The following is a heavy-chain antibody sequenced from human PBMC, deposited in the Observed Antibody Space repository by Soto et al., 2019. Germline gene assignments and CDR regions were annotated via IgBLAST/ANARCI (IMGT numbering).Heavy chain of an antibody. D-gene: IGHD1-26*01. Sequence: SETLSLTCTVYSGSVSTYYWSWIRQPAGKGLEWIGRIFINGNTNYNPPLRSRVTMSVDTSKGQFSLNLTSVTAADTAVYFCARSGGSYNFDSWGQGILVTVSS. V-gene: IGHV4-4*07. CDR1: SGSVSTYY. CDR2: IFINGNT. CDR3: ARSGGSYNFDS. J-gene: IGHJ4*02.